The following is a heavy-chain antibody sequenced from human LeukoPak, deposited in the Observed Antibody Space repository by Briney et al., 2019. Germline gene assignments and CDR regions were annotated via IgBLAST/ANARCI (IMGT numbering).Heavy chain of an antibody. V-gene: IGHV6-1*01. D-gene: IGHD3-22*01. Sequence: SQTLSLTCAISGDSVSSNSAAWNWIRQSPSRGLEWLGRTYYRSKWYNDYGVSGKSRITINPDTSKNQSSLQLNSVTPEDTAVYYCARVYYYDSSGYYYPGTYFDYWGQGTLVTVSS. CDR1: GDSVSSNSAA. CDR2: TYYRSKWYN. J-gene: IGHJ4*02. CDR3: ARVYYYDSSGYYYPGTYFDY.